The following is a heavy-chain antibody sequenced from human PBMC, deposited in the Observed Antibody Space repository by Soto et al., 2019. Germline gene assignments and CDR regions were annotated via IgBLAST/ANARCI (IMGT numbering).Heavy chain of an antibody. CDR1: GFTFSSYA. D-gene: IGHD2-2*01. J-gene: IGHJ4*02. CDR3: ARGEIKRRIPSPMHDY. V-gene: IGHV3-64*01. Sequence: EVQLVESGGGLVQPGGSLRLSCAASGFTFSSYAMHWVRQAPGKGLEYASAISTDGGITYYANSVKGRFTISRDNSKNTMYLQMGTLRAEDMGVYYCARGEIKRRIPSPMHDYWGQGTQVAVSS. CDR2: ISTDGGIT.